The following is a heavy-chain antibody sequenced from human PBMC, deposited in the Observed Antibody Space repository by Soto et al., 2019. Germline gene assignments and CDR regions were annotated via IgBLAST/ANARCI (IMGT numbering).Heavy chain of an antibody. J-gene: IGHJ5*02. CDR2: ISSSGSTI. CDR1: GFTFSDYY. D-gene: IGHD2-21*02. CDR3: ACLGGDCYLNWFDP. Sequence: VGSLRLSCAASGFTFSDYYMSWIRQAPGKGLEWVSYISSSGSTIYYADSVKGRFTISRDNAKNSLYLQMNSLRAEDTAVYYCACLGGDCYLNWFDPWGQGTLVTVSS. V-gene: IGHV3-11*01.